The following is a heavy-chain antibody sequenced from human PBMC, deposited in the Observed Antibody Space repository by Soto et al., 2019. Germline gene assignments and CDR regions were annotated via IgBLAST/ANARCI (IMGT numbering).Heavy chain of an antibody. Sequence: PGGSLKISCKGSGYSFTSYWIGWVRQMPGKGLEWMGIIYPGDSDTRYSPSFQGQVTISADKSISTAYLQWSSLKASDTAMYYCARRGYDYVWGSYRSDAFDIWGQGTMVTVS. D-gene: IGHD3-16*02. CDR3: ARRGYDYVWGSYRSDAFDI. CDR1: GYSFTSYW. J-gene: IGHJ3*02. V-gene: IGHV5-51*01. CDR2: IYPGDSDT.